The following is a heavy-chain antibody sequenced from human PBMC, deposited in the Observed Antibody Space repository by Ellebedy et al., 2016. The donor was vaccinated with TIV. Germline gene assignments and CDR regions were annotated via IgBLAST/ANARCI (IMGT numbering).Heavy chain of an antibody. CDR1: RFTFSGYW. V-gene: IGHV3-48*04. J-gene: IGHJ3*02. CDR3: ARDMAWGNERVIDGFDI. Sequence: GESLKISCAASRFTFSGYWMNWVRQAPGKGLEWVSYMSGSTITTYYADSVKGRFTISRDNAKNSLYLQMNSLRAEDTAVYYCARDMAWGNERVIDGFDIWGQGTMVTVSS. D-gene: IGHD7-27*01. CDR2: MSGSTITT.